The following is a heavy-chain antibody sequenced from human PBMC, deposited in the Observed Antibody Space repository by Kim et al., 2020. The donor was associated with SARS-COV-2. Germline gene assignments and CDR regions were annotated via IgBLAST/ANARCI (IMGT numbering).Heavy chain of an antibody. J-gene: IGHJ6*03. D-gene: IGHD6-19*01. CDR1: GYSFTSYW. Sequence: GESLKISCKGSGYSFTSYWIGWVRQMPGKGLEWMGIIYPGDSDTRYSPSFQGQVTISADKSISTAYLQWSSLKASDTAMYYCARHARSSGWFDYYYYMDVWGKGTTVTVSS. CDR3: ARHARSSGWFDYYYYMDV. CDR2: IYPGDSDT. V-gene: IGHV5-51*01.